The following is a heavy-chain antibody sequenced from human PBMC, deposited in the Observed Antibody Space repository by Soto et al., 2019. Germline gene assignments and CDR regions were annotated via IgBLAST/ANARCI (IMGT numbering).Heavy chain of an antibody. CDR2: MSPQSGNT. CDR1: GYTFTSYD. V-gene: IGHV1-8*01. CDR3: ARGVDAGLDY. D-gene: IGHD6-13*01. J-gene: IGHJ4*02. Sequence: QVQLVQSGAEVKKPGASVKVSCKASGYTFTSYDINWVRQATGQGLEWMGWMSPQSGNTGYAQNFQGRVIMTRDTTINIAYSELSCLRAEDTAVYYCARGVDAGLDYWGQGALVTVSS.